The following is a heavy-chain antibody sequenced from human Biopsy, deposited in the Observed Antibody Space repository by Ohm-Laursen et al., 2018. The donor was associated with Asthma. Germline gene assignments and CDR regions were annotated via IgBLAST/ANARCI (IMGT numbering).Heavy chain of an antibody. J-gene: IGHJ2*01. D-gene: IGHD6-6*01. CDR2: IYYSGRT. CDR1: GDAMSTSGSY. Sequence: GTLSLTCIVSGDAMSTSGSYWGWIRQSPGKGLEWIGSIYYSGRTYYNPSLESRVTISEDTWKNHFSLKVTSVTAADTAVYYCARAVSSSSYWYFDLWGRGDLVTVSS. V-gene: IGHV4-39*02. CDR3: ARAVSSSSYWYFDL.